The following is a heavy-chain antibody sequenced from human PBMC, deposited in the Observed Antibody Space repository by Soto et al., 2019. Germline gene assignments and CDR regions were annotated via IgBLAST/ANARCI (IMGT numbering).Heavy chain of an antibody. CDR1: GGPISNFY. V-gene: IGHV4-59*01. CDR2: VYSSGGI. Sequence: SETLSLTCSVSGGPISNFYWSWIRQPPGKGLQWIGIVYSSGGINYNPSLKSRVTVSVDTSRNHFSLRLTSVTAADTAKYFCAKSASGYMYGSGYGFDVWGQGTTVTVSS. J-gene: IGHJ6*02. CDR3: AKSASGYMYGSGYGFDV. D-gene: IGHD5-18*01.